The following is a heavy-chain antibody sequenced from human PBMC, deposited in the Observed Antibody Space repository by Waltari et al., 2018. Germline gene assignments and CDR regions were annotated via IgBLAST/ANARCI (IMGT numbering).Heavy chain of an antibody. J-gene: IGHJ4*02. CDR1: GYTFTGYY. CDR3: APTRGYSGWYYFDY. Sequence: QVQLVQSGAEVKKPGASVKVSCKASGYTFTGYYMHWVRQAPGQGLEWMGWINPNSGGTNYAQKFQGRLTMTRGTSISTAYMELSRLRSDDTAVYYCAPTRGYSGWYYFDYWGQGTLVTVSS. V-gene: IGHV1-2*02. D-gene: IGHD5-12*01. CDR2: INPNSGGT.